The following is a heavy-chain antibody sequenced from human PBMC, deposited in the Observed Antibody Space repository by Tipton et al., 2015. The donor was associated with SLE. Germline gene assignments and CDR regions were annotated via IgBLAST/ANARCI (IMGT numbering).Heavy chain of an antibody. Sequence: TLSLTCAVSGYSISSGYYWGWIRQPPGKGLEWIGSIYHSGSTYYNPSLKSRVTISVDTSKNQFSLKLSSVTAADTAVYYCARGPPIDAFDIWGQGTMVTVSS. CDR2: IYHSGST. CDR1: GYSISSGYY. J-gene: IGHJ3*02. V-gene: IGHV4-38-2*01. CDR3: ARGPPIDAFDI.